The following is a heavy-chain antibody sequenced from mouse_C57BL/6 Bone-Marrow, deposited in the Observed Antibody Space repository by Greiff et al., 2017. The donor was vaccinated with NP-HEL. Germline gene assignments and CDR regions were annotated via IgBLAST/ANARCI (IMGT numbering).Heavy chain of an antibody. J-gene: IGHJ4*01. Sequence: EVKLEESGGGLVKPGGSLKLSCAASGFTFSSYAMSWVRQTPEKRLEWVATISDGGSYTYYPDNVKGRFTISRDNAKNNLYLQMSHLKSEDTAMYYCARDKGTMVTTGPYYAMDYWGQGTSVTVSS. V-gene: IGHV5-4*01. CDR2: ISDGGSYT. D-gene: IGHD2-2*01. CDR3: ARDKGTMVTTGPYYAMDY. CDR1: GFTFSSYA.